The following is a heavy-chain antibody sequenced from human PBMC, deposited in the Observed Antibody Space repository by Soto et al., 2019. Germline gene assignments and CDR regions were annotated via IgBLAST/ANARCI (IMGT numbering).Heavy chain of an antibody. CDR3: ARDGTSRSHPTYFFSGMDD. Sequence: ASVKVSSKASGYPFTKYDISWVRQAPGQGLEWMGWISPYNGNTNSARGLLGKVTMTTDTSSNTAYMEVWSLRTDDPALYYCARDGTSRSHPTYFFSGMDDWRQGHTVTASS. V-gene: IGHV1-18*01. CDR1: GYPFTKYD. CDR2: ISPYNGNT. J-gene: IGHJ6*02.